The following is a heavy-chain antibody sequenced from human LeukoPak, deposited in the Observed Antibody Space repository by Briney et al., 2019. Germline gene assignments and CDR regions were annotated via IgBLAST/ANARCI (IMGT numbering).Heavy chain of an antibody. Sequence: LVASVKVSCKASGYTFTGHYIHWVRQAPGQGLEWVGWVNPKSGGTNYAQKFFDRVTMTTDMSISTAYMELIRLRSRDTAVYFCARGSSKYVFGYYMDVWGKGTSIIVSS. CDR2: VNPKSGGT. D-gene: IGHD4-11*01. CDR1: GYTFTGHY. J-gene: IGHJ6*03. CDR3: ARGSSKYVFGYYMDV. V-gene: IGHV1-2*03.